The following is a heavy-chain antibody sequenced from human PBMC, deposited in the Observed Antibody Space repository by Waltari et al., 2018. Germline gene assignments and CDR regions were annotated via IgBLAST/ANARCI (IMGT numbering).Heavy chain of an antibody. J-gene: IGHJ4*02. V-gene: IGHV4-34*01. CDR1: GGSFSGSY. CDR3: ARARATLDY. D-gene: IGHD2-15*01. CDR2: INHSGST. Sequence: QVQLQQWGAGLLKPSETLSLTCAVYGGSFSGSYWSWIRQPPGKGLEWIGEINHSGSTNHYRSLKSQVTISEDTSKNQFSLKLSTGTAADTAVYDWARARATLDYWGQGTLVTVSS.